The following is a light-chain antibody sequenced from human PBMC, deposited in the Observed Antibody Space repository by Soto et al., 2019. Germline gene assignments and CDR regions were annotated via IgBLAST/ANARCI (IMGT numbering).Light chain of an antibody. V-gene: IGKV3-15*01. J-gene: IGKJ1*01. CDR1: QNVSSN. CDR3: QQYNYWPWT. Sequence: EIVMTQSPATLSVSPGERATLSCRASQNVSSNLAWYQQRPGQAPRLLIYGASTRAAGIPARFSGSGSGTEFTRTISSLQSEDFAVYYCQQYNYWPWTFGQGTKVEIK. CDR2: GAS.